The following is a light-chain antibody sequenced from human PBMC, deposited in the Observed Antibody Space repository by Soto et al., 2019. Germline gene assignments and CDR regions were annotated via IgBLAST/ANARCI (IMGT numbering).Light chain of an antibody. CDR2: AAS. V-gene: IGKV1-27*01. CDR3: QKYNSAPRT. Sequence: DIQMTQSPSSLSASVGDRVTITCRASQGISNYLAWYQQKPGKVPKLLIYAASTLQSGVPSRFSGSGSGTDFTITINSLQPEDVASYYCQKYNSAPRTFGQGNKVEIK. CDR1: QGISNY. J-gene: IGKJ1*01.